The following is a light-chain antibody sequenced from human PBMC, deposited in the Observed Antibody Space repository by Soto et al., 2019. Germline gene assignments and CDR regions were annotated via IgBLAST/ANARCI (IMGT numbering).Light chain of an antibody. CDR2: EVS. V-gene: IGLV2-14*01. Sequence: QSVLTQPASVSGSPGQSITISCTGTSSDVGGYNYVSWYQQHPGKAPKLMIYEVSNRPSGVSNRFSGSKSGNTASLTISGLQAEDEADYYCAAWDDALGGLVVFGGGTKLTVL. J-gene: IGLJ2*01. CDR3: AAWDDALGGLVV. CDR1: SSDVGGYNY.